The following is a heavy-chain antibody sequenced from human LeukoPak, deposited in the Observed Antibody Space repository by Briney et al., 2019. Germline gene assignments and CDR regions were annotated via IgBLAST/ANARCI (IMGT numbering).Heavy chain of an antibody. J-gene: IGHJ4*02. D-gene: IGHD6-13*01. CDR1: GFTFSTYS. V-gene: IGHV3-21*01. Sequence: GGSLRLSCAASGFTFSTYSMNWVRQAPGKGLEWVSSITSPVGRMYYADSLKGRITISRDNARSTLYLQMNSLRAEDTAVYYCARMGIAAVGAYYFDYWGQGTLVAVSS. CDR2: ITSPVGRM. CDR3: ARMGIAAVGAYYFDY.